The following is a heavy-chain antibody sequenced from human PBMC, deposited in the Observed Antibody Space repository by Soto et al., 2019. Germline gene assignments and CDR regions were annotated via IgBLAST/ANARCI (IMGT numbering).Heavy chain of an antibody. Sequence: QPGGSLRLSCAASGFTFSSYAMHWVRQAPGKGLEWVAVISYDGSNKYYADSVKGRFTISRDNSKNTLYLQMNSLRAEDTAVYYCSRDGPRTYSSTPLFSYDFDYCGQGTLVTVSS. CDR3: SRDGPRTYSSTPLFSYDFDY. J-gene: IGHJ4*02. CDR1: GFTFSSYA. D-gene: IGHD6-13*01. CDR2: ISYDGSNK. V-gene: IGHV3-30-3*01.